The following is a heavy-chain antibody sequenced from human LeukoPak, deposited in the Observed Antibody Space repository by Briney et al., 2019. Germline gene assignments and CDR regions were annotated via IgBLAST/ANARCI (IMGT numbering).Heavy chain of an antibody. CDR1: GFTFSSYE. Sequence: PGGSLRLSCAASGFTFSSYEMNWVRQAPGKGLEWISYISSSGTTIYYADSVKGRFTISRDNAKKSLYLQMNSLRAEDTAVYYCASPLDYGDYVPLDYWGQGTLVTVSS. CDR3: ASPLDYGDYVPLDY. D-gene: IGHD4-17*01. V-gene: IGHV3-48*03. CDR2: ISSSGTTI. J-gene: IGHJ4*02.